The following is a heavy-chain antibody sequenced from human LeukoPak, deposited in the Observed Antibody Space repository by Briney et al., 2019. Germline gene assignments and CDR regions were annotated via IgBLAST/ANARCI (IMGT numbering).Heavy chain of an antibody. V-gene: IGHV4-59*12. D-gene: IGHD3-22*01. CDR1: GGSIRSYY. CDR3: ARVGGYPLSAFDI. CDR2: IHYSVST. Sequence: SETLSLTCTVSGGSIRSYYWSWIRQPPGKGLEWIGYIHYSVSTNYNPSLKSRVTLSVDTSKNQFSLKLSSVTAADTAVYYCARVGGYPLSAFDIWGQGTMVTVSS. J-gene: IGHJ3*02.